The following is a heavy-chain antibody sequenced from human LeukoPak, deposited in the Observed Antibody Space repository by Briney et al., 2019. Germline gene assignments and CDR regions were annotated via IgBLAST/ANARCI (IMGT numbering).Heavy chain of an antibody. CDR3: ARTERWLQPYGMDV. V-gene: IGHV4-59*08. Sequence: SETLSLTCTVSGGSISSYYWSCIRQPPGKGLEWIGYIYYSGSTNYNPSLKSRVTISVDTSKNQFSLKLSSVTAADTAVYYCARTERWLQPYGMDVWGQGTTVTVSS. D-gene: IGHD5-24*01. J-gene: IGHJ6*02. CDR2: IYYSGST. CDR1: GGSISSYY.